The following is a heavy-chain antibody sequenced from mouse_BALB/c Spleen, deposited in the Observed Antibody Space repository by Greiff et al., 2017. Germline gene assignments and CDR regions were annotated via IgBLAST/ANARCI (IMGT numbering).Heavy chain of an antibody. V-gene: IGHV5-12-1*01. CDR1: GFAFSSYD. Sequence: EVKVVESGGGLVKPGGSLKLSCAASGFAFSSYDMSWVRQTPEKRLEWVAYISSGGGSTYYPDTVKGRFTISRDNAKNTLYLQMSSLKSEDTAMYYCARHELPDVWGAGTTVTVSS. CDR3: ARHELPDV. CDR2: ISSGGGST. J-gene: IGHJ1*01. D-gene: IGHD2-12*01.